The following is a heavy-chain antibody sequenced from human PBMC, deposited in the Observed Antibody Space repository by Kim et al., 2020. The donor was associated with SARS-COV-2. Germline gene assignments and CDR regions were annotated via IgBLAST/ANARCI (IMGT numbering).Heavy chain of an antibody. J-gene: IGHJ6*01. Sequence: SETLSLTCAVYGGSFSGYYWSWIRQPPGKGLEWIGEISHSGSTNYNPSLKSRVTISVDTSKNQFPLKLSYVTAADTAVYYCARRIAARHWSHYYYYGMD. CDR2: ISHSGST. D-gene: IGHD6-6*01. CDR1: GGSFSGYY. CDR3: ARRIAARHWSHYYYYGMD. V-gene: IGHV4-34*01.